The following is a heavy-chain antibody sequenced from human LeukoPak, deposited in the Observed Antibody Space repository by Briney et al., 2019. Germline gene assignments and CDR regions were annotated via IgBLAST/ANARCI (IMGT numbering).Heavy chain of an antibody. J-gene: IGHJ6*03. CDR2: INPNSGGT. CDR1: GFTFSSYG. CDR3: ARDGYYGSGSYYYYYYYYMDV. V-gene: IGHV1-2*02. Sequence: GGSLRLSCAPSGFTFSSYGMHWVRQAPGQGLECMGWINPNSGGTNYAQKFQGRVTMTRDTSISTAYMELSRLRSDDTAVYYCARDGYYGSGSYYYYYYYYMDVWGKGTTVTISS. D-gene: IGHD3-10*01.